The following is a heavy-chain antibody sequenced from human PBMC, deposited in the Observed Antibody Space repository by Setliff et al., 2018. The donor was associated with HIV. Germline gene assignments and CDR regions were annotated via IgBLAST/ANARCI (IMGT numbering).Heavy chain of an antibody. CDR1: GDSIFTSTYY. D-gene: IGHD5-12*01. J-gene: IGHJ5*02. V-gene: IGHV4-39*01. CDR3: ARLGRPYSGQGWFDP. CDR2: IYYSGNT. Sequence: SETLSLTCSVSGDSIFTSTYYWGWIRQPPGKRLEWIGSIYYSGNTYYNPSLKSRVTISVDTSKNQFFLNLSSVTATDSAVYYCARLGRPYSGQGWFDPWGQGTLVTISS.